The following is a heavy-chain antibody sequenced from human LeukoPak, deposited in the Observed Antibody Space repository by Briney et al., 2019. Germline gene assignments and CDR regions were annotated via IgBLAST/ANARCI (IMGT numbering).Heavy chain of an antibody. J-gene: IGHJ4*02. CDR1: GFTFSSYA. CDR3: AKGTYVSD. Sequence: GGSLRLSCAASGFTFSSYAMSWVRQAPGKGLEWVSLIGGSGGATYYADSVKGRFTISRDNSKNTLYLQMNSLRAEDTALYYCAKGTYVSDWGQGTLVTVSS. CDR2: IGGSGGAT. V-gene: IGHV3-23*01. D-gene: IGHD3-10*01.